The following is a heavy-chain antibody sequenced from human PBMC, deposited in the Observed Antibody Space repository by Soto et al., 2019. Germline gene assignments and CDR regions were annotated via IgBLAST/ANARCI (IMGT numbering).Heavy chain of an antibody. CDR3: ARDDSAGAVAGTSQLNWFDP. V-gene: IGHV1-46*01. J-gene: IGHJ5*02. D-gene: IGHD6-19*01. CDR2: INPSGGST. CDR1: GYTFTSYY. Sequence: ASVKVSCKASGYTFTSYYMHWVRQAPGQGLEWMGIINPSGGSTSYAQKFQGRVTMTRDTSTSTVYMELSSLRSEDTAVYYCARDDSAGAVAGTSQLNWFDPWGQGTLVTVSS.